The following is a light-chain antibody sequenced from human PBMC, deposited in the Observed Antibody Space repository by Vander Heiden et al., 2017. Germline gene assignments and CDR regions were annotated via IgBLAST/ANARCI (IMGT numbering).Light chain of an antibody. CDR1: QSISSY. V-gene: IGKV1-39*01. CDR2: AAS. Sequence: DIQMTQSPSSLSASVGDRVTITCRASQSISSYLNWYQQKPGKAPKLLIYAASSFQSGVPSRFSGSGSETDFTITIINLQPEDFATYYCQQSYSTPYTFGHGTKLEIK. CDR3: QQSYSTPYT. J-gene: IGKJ2*01.